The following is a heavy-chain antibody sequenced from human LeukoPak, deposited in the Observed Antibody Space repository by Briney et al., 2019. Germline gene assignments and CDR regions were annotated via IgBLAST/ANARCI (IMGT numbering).Heavy chain of an antibody. Sequence: PSETLSLTCTVSGGSISGYYWTWIRQPPGKGLEWIGYIYYSGSTNYNPSLKGRVTISVDTSKNQFSLKLSSVTAADTAVYYCARVKYYYDSRGPYYYYYGMDVWGQGTTVTVSS. CDR1: GGSISGYY. CDR2: IYYSGST. D-gene: IGHD3-22*01. J-gene: IGHJ6*02. CDR3: ARVKYYYDSRGPYYYYYGMDV. V-gene: IGHV4-59*01.